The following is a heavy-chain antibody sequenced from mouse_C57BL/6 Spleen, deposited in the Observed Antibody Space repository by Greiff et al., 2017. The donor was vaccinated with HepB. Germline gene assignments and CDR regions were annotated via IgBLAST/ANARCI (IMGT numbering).Heavy chain of an antibody. CDR1: GYTFTSYW. V-gene: IGHV1-53*01. D-gene: IGHD3-1*01. CDR3: SHSTFLDFEV. CDR2: INPSNGGT. Sequence: QVQLQQSGTELVKPGASVKLSCKASGYTFTSYWMHWVKQRPGQGLEWIGNINPSNGGTNYNEKFKGKATLTVDKSSSTAYMQLSSLTSEDSAVYYFSHSTFLDFEVWGTGTTVTVPS. J-gene: IGHJ1*03.